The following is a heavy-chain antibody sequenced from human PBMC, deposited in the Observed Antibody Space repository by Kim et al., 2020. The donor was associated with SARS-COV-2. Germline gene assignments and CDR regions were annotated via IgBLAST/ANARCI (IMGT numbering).Heavy chain of an antibody. CDR1: GFTFSSYA. V-gene: IGHV3-23*01. CDR2: ISGSGGST. D-gene: IGHD3-10*01. CDR3: AKDRYRGFNVDYYGSGISRGFDP. J-gene: IGHJ5*02. Sequence: GGSLRLSCAASGFTFSSYAMSWVRQAPGKGLEWVSAISGSGGSTYYADSVKGRFTISRDNSKNTLYLQMNSLRAEDTAVYYCAKDRYRGFNVDYYGSGISRGFDPWGQGTLVTVSS.